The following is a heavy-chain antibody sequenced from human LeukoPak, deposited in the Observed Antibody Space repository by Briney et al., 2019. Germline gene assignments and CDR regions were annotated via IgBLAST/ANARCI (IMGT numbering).Heavy chain of an antibody. CDR3: ARPGSRYYYYGMDV. CDR1: GYSISSGYY. CDR2: IYHSGST. J-gene: IGHJ6*02. Sequence: SETLSLTCAVSGYSISSGYYWGWIRQPPGKGLEWIGSIYHSGSTYYNPSLKSRVTISVDTSKNQFSLKLSSVTAADTAVYYCARPGSRYYYYGMDVWGQGTTVTVSS. V-gene: IGHV4-38-2*01. D-gene: IGHD3-10*01.